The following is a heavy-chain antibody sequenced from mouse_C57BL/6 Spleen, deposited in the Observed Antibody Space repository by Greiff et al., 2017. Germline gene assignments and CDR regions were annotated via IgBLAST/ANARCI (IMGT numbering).Heavy chain of an antibody. J-gene: IGHJ4*01. CDR1: GYTFTSYW. V-gene: IGHV1-52*01. Sequence: QVQLQQSGAELVRPGSSVKLSCKASGYTFTSYWMHWVKQRPIQGLEWIGNIDPSDSETHYNQKFKDKATLTVDKSSSTAYMQLSSLTSEDSAVYYCARGGTAQATTAMDYWGQGTSVTVSS. CDR2: IDPSDSET. CDR3: ARGGTAQATTAMDY. D-gene: IGHD3-2*02.